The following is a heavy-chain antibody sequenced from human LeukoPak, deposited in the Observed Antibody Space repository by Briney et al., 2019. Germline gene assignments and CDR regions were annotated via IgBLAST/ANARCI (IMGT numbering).Heavy chain of an antibody. J-gene: IGHJ4*02. CDR1: GYTFTGYY. V-gene: IGHV1-2*02. D-gene: IGHD2-2*01. Sequence: GESLKISCKGSGYTFTGYYMHWVRQAPGQGLEWMGWINPNSGGTNYAQKFQGGVTMTRDTSISTAYMELSRLRSDDTAVYYCARDDSSDQLLHDYWGQGTLVTVSS. CDR3: ARDDSSDQLLHDY. CDR2: INPNSGGT.